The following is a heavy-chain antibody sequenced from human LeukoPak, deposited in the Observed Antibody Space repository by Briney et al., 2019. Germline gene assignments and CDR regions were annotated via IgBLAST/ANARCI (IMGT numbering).Heavy chain of an antibody. CDR2: IYYSGGS. V-gene: IGHV4-59*08. CDR1: GGSIGTDF. J-gene: IGHJ2*01. D-gene: IGHD6-19*01. CDR3: ARRTGSGWYWYFDL. Sequence: SETLSLTCTVSGGSIGTDFWSWIRQPPGKGLEWIGYIYYSGGSNYNPSLKSRATISVDTSKNQFSLRLRSVTASDTAVYYCARRTGSGWYWYFDLWGRGTLVTVSS.